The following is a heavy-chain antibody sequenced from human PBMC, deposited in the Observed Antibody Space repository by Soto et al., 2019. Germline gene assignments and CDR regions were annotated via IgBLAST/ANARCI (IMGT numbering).Heavy chain of an antibody. J-gene: IGHJ4*02. D-gene: IGHD6-13*01. CDR1: GFIFRSYA. V-gene: IGHV3-30*04. CDR2: ITYDGSNK. Sequence: QIQLVESGGGVVQPGGSLRLSCLASGFIFRSYAMHWVRQAPGKGLEWVAVITYDGSNKYYADSVKGRFTISRDNSKNTLYLQMNSLRAEDTAVYYCAKAEGQIAAAGLLLDYWGQGTLVTVSS. CDR3: AKAEGQIAAAGLLLDY.